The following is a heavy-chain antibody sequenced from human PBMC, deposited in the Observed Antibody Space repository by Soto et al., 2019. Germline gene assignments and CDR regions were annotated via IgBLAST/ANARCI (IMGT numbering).Heavy chain of an antibody. CDR3: ARSRGSGYNLASLACYY. CDR2: IYYSGST. V-gene: IGHV4-61*08. Sequence: SSAPSLTCNLTVRSISSCGNYWSWVRQPPGKGLEWIGYIYYSGSTNYNPSLKSRVTISVDTSKNQFSLKLSSVTAADTAVYYCARSRGSGYNLASLACYYWGQGTLVTVSS. D-gene: IGHD5-12*01. CDR1: VRSISSCGNY. J-gene: IGHJ4*02.